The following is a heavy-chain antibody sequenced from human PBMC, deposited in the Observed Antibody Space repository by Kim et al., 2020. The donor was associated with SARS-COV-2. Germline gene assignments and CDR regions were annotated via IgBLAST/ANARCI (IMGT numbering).Heavy chain of an antibody. D-gene: IGHD6-19*01. CDR2: INPHSGGT. CDR1: GYIFTGYY. Sequence: ASVKVSCKASGYIFTGYYMHWVRQAPGQGLEWMGRINPHSGGTNYAQKFQGRVTMTRDTSISTAYMELSRLTSDDTAVYYCASLDHEGLSVAVAGTIFDYWGQGTLVTVSS. J-gene: IGHJ4*02. CDR3: ASLDHEGLSVAVAGTIFDY. V-gene: IGHV1-2*06.